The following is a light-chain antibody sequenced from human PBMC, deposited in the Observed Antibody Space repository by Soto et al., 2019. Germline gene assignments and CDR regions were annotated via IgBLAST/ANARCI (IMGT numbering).Light chain of an antibody. CDR1: QSISSH. Sequence: EIVMTQSPATLSVSPGDGATLSCRASQSISSHLGWYQQKPGQAPRLLIYAASIRATGVPDRFSGSGSGAEFTLTISSLQSEDFAVYYCQQYNQWPRTFGQGTKLEIK. CDR3: QQYNQWPRT. V-gene: IGKV3-15*01. J-gene: IGKJ1*01. CDR2: AAS.